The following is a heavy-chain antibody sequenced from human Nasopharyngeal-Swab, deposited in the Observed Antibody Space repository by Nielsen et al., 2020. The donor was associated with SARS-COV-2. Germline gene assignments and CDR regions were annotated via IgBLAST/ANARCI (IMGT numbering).Heavy chain of an antibody. CDR1: GGSISSYY. CDR3: ARGRPYSSFYYYYGMDV. Sequence: SETLSLTCAVSGGSISSYYWSWIRQPPGKGLEWIGEINHSGSTNYNPSLKSRVTISVDTSKNQFSLKLSSVTAADTAVYYCARGRPYSSFYYYYGMDVWGQGTTVTVSS. CDR2: INHSGST. J-gene: IGHJ6*02. D-gene: IGHD4-11*01. V-gene: IGHV4-34*01.